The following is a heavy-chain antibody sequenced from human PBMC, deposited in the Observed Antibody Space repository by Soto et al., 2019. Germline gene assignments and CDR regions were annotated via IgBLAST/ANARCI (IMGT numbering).Heavy chain of an antibody. J-gene: IGHJ4*02. V-gene: IGHV3-23*01. CDR2: LTGGGDNP. CDR3: ARGGSGWYPFDY. D-gene: IGHD6-19*01. Sequence: GGSLRLSCAASGFAFSSYAMSWVRQSPGKGLEWISSLTGGGDNPHYAESVKGRFTISRDNSKSTLFLQINSLSDGDTAVYYCARGGSGWYPFDYWGQGTLVTVSS. CDR1: GFAFSSYA.